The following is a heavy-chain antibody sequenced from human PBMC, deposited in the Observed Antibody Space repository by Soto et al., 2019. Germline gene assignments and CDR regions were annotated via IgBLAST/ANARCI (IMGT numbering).Heavy chain of an antibody. V-gene: IGHV4-59*01. CDR3: AAGEASSRNLAPYYLDF. D-gene: IGHD6-13*01. CDR1: GGSMRNYF. Sequence: PSETLSLTCTVSGGSMRNYFWTWIRQPPGKGLEWIGYIHYSGTTSFFPSYNPSLRSRVTISEDTSKNQFSLKLLSVTTADTAVYVCAAGEASSRNLAPYYLDFWGQGTLVTVS. CDR2: IHYSGTT. J-gene: IGHJ4*02.